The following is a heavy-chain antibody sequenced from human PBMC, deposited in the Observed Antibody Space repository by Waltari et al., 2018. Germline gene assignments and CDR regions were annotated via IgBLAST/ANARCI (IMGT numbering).Heavy chain of an antibody. CDR2: IYSVGSK. CDR3: AKDSIGEAFDY. Sequence: EVQLLESGGGLVQPGGSLRLSCAASGVTFSSYAMIWVRQAPWKGLEGVSVIYSVGSKYNADSVKGRFTISRDNSKNTLYLQMNSLRAEDTAVYYCAKDSIGEAFDYWGQGTLVTVSS. V-gene: IGHV3-23*03. D-gene: IGHD3-10*01. CDR1: GVTFSSYA. J-gene: IGHJ4*02.